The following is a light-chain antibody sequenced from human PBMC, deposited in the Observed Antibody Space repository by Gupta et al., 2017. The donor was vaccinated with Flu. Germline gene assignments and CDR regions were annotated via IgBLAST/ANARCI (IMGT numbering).Light chain of an antibody. CDR2: DDS. CDR3: QVWDSSSDHYV. V-gene: IGLV3-21*02. J-gene: IGLJ1*01. Sequence: SYVLTQPPSVSVAPGQPARITCGGSNIGSKSVHWYQKKPGQAPVLVVYDDSDRPSGIPERFSGSNSGNTATLAISRVEAGDEADYYCQVWDSSSDHYVFGTGTKVTVL. CDR1: NIGSKS.